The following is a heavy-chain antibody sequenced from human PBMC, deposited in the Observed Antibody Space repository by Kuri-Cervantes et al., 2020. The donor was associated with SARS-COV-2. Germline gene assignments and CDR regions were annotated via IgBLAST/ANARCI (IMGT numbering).Heavy chain of an antibody. J-gene: IGHJ6*02. D-gene: IGHD1-26*01. CDR3: ARDLGNGMDV. V-gene: IGHV3-48*01. CDR1: GFTFSSYS. Sequence: GGSLRLSCGASGFTFSSYSMNWVRQAPGKGLEWVSFISSRSTNIYYADSVKGRFTISRDNSKNTLYLQMNSLRAEDTAVYYCARDLGNGMDVWGQGTTVTVSS. CDR2: ISSRSTNI.